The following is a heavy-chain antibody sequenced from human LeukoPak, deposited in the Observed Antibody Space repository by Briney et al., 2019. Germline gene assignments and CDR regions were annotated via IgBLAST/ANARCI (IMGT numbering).Heavy chain of an antibody. V-gene: IGHV4-59*12. CDR3: ARVAAYDSSGYYYDY. D-gene: IGHD3-22*01. Sequence: KPSDPVSLTCSVSGGSISVYYWLCLRQPPGKGLECIAYIYSSGTSNSHPSQKSRVTISVDTSKIQFSLKLSSVTAADTAVYYCARVAAYDSSGYYYDYWGQGTLVTVSS. CDR1: GGSISVYY. CDR2: IYSSGTS. J-gene: IGHJ4*02.